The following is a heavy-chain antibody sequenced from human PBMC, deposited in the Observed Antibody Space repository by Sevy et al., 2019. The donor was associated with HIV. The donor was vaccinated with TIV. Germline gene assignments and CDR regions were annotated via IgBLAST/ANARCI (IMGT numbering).Heavy chain of an antibody. V-gene: IGHV3-21*01. Sequence: GGSLRLSCAASGFSFSSYSVSWVRQAPGKGLESVASIGSSNSYIYYADSVKGRFTISRDNAKNSLFLHMNTLRAEDTAVYYCARSYSSSWYILYYFEYWGQGTPVTISS. CDR1: GFSFSSYS. J-gene: IGHJ4*02. CDR3: ARSYSSSWYILYYFEY. D-gene: IGHD6-13*01. CDR2: IGSSNSYI.